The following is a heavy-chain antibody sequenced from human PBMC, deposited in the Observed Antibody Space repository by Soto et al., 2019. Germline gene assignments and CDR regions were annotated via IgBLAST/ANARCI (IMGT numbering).Heavy chain of an antibody. D-gene: IGHD3-22*01. Sequence: SETLSLTCTVSGGSISSYYWSWIRQPPGKGLEWIGYIYYSGSTNYNPSLKSRVTISVDTSKNQFSLKLSSVTAADTAVYYCAREVEERYYYDSSGYYGNWFDPWGQGTLVTVSS. CDR2: IYYSGST. CDR1: GGSISSYY. J-gene: IGHJ5*02. CDR3: AREVEERYYYDSSGYYGNWFDP. V-gene: IGHV4-59*01.